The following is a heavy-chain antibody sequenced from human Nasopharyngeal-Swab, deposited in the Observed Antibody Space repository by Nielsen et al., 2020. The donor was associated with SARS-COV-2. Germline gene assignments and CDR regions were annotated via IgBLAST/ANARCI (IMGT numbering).Heavy chain of an antibody. CDR2: INPSGGST. V-gene: IGHV1-46*01. CDR1: GYTFTNYY. J-gene: IGHJ3*02. D-gene: IGHD4-17*01. Sequence: ASVKVSCKASGYTFTNYYMHWVRQAPGQGLQWMGIINPSGGSTSYAQKFQGRVTMTRDTSTSTVYMELSSLRSEDTAVYYCARAATVSYSFDILGQGTMVTVSS. CDR3: ARAATVSYSFDI.